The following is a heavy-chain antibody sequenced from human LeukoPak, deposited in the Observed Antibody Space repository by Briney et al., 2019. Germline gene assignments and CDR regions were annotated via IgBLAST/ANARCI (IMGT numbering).Heavy chain of an antibody. V-gene: IGHV4-39*01. J-gene: IGHJ4*02. D-gene: IGHD3-9*01. CDR1: GGSISSSSYY. CDR2: IYYSGST. Sequence: SETLSLTCTVSGGSISSSSYYWGWTRQPPGKGLEWIGSIYYSGSTYYNPSLKSRVTISVDTSKNQFSLKLSSVTAADTAVYYCARHDILTGYYSYYFDYWGQGTLVTVSS. CDR3: ARHDILTGYYSYYFDY.